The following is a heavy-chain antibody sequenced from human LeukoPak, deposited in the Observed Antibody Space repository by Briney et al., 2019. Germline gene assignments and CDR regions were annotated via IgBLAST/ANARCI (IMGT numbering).Heavy chain of an antibody. V-gene: IGHV3-7*01. CDR1: GFTFSAYW. CDR3: ARDSAVSSFDY. Sequence: PGGSLRLSCAASGFTFSAYWMSWVRQAPGNGLEWVANIKQDGSDKYYVDSVKGRFTISRDNAKNSLYLQMNSLRAEDTAVYYCARDSAVSSFDYWGQGTLVTVSS. J-gene: IGHJ4*02. D-gene: IGHD2-8*01. CDR2: IKQDGSDK.